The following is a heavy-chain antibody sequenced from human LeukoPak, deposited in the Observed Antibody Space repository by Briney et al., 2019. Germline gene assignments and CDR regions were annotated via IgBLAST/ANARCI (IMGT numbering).Heavy chain of an antibody. CDR1: RLTFSGYA. Sequence: GGSLRLSCAASRLTFSGYAMSWVRQTPEKGLEWVSSIGGGGSPTYYTDSVKGRFTISRDNSKNTLYLQMNSLRAEDTAVYYCARASGSGSYYSRVYYFDYWGQGTLVTVSS. CDR3: ARASGSGSYYSRVYYFDY. V-gene: IGHV3-23*01. D-gene: IGHD3-10*01. J-gene: IGHJ4*02. CDR2: IGGGGSPT.